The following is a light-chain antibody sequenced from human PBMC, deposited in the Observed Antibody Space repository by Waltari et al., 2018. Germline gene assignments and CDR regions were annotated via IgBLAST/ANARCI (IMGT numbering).Light chain of an antibody. CDR3: QQANTFPLT. CDR1: QGIGNG. Sequence: DIQMTQAPSSVSASVGDRVSITCRASQGIGNGLAWYQQKPGKAPEPLIYAASSVQSGVPSRFSGSGSGTDFTLTISSLQPEDFATYYCQQANTFPLTFGGGTKLEIK. J-gene: IGKJ4*01. V-gene: IGKV1-12*01. CDR2: AAS.